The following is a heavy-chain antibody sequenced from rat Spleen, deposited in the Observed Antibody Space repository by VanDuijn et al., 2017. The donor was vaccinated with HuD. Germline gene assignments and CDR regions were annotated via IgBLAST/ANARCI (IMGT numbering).Heavy chain of an antibody. V-gene: IGHV5-25*01. CDR3: ATREATVAPMDA. Sequence: EVQLVESGGGLVQPGRSMKLSCAASGFTFSNYDMAWVRQAPTKGLEWVASISPSGGSTYYRDSVKGRFTISRDNAKSTLYLQMDSLRSEDTATYYCATREATVAPMDAWGQGDSVTVSS. D-gene: IGHD1-1*01. CDR2: ISPSGGST. J-gene: IGHJ4*01. CDR1: GFTFSNYD.